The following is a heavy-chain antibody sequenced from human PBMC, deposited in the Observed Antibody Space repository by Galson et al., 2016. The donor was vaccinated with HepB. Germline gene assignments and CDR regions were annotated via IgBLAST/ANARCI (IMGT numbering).Heavy chain of an antibody. CDR3: AGGITYVFDF. CDR2: ISYSGRT. Sequence: SETLSLTCTVSGGSISSYYWNWIRQSPGKGLEWIGFISYSGRTNYTPSIKSRVTTSVDTSKNQFSLTLSSVTDADTAVYYWAGGITYVFDFWGQGALVTVSS. V-gene: IGHV4-59*08. D-gene: IGHD3-16*01. J-gene: IGHJ3*01. CDR1: GGSISSYY.